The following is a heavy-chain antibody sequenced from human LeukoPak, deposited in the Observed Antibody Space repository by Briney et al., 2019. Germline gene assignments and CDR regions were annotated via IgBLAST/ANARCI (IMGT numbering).Heavy chain of an antibody. J-gene: IGHJ4*02. D-gene: IGHD3-22*01. CDR3: ARGGYYYDSSGYYGIFDY. CDR1: GYTFTSYD. V-gene: IGHV1-8*01. Sequence: GASVKVSCKASGYTFTSYDINWVRQATGQGLEWMGWMNPNSGNTGYAQKLQGRVTMTRDTSISTAYMELSRLRSDDTAVYYCARGGYYYDSSGYYGIFDYWGQGTLVTVSS. CDR2: MNPNSGNT.